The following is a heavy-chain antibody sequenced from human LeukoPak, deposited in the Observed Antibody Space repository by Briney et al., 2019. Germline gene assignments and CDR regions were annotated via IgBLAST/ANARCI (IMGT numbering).Heavy chain of an antibody. J-gene: IGHJ5*02. Sequence: SVKVSCKASRGTFTSYAISWVRQAPGQGLEWRGGIIPIFGTANYAQKFQGRVTITADESTSTAYMELSSLRSEDTAVYYCARDARHRYCSSSSCYRGWLDPWGQGTPVTVSS. CDR3: ARDARHRYCSSSSCYRGWLDP. CDR1: RGTFTSYA. D-gene: IGHD2-2*01. V-gene: IGHV1-69*13. CDR2: IIPIFGTA.